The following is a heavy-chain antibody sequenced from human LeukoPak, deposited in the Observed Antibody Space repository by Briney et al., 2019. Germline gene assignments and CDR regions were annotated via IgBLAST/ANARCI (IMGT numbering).Heavy chain of an antibody. CDR2: IIPIFGTA. Sequence: SVTVSCKASGGTFSSYAISWVRQAPGQGLEWMGGIIPIFGTANYAQKFQGRVTITADESTSTAYMELSSLRSEDTAVYYCARGGYYYDILTGHAFDIWGQGTMVTVSS. J-gene: IGHJ3*02. CDR1: GGTFSSYA. D-gene: IGHD3-9*01. CDR3: ARGGYYYDILTGHAFDI. V-gene: IGHV1-69*13.